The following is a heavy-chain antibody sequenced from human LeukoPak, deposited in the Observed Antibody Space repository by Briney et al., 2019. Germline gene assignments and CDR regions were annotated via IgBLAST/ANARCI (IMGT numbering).Heavy chain of an antibody. CDR2: IKQDGSEK. CDR3: ARELPSPQWLSSRSLDY. Sequence: GGSLRLSCAASGFTFSSYSMNWVRQAPGKGLEWVANIKQDGSEKYYVDSVKARFTISRDNAKNSLYLQMNSLRAEDTAVYYCARELPSPQWLSSRSLDYWGQGTLVTVSS. J-gene: IGHJ4*02. V-gene: IGHV3-7*01. CDR1: GFTFSSYS. D-gene: IGHD5-12*01.